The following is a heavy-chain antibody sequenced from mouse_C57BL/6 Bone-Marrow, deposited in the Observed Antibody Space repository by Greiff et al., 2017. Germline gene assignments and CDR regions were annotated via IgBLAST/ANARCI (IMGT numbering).Heavy chain of an antibody. CDR2: IWTGGGT. CDR1: GFSLTSYA. V-gene: IGHV2-9-1*01. Sequence: QVQLKQSGPGLVAPSQSLSITCTVSGFSLTSYAISWVRQPPGKGLEWLGVIWTGGGTNYNSALKSRLSISKDNSKSQVFLKMNSLQTDDTARYYCARDYGSSFYWYFDVWGTGTTVTVSS. CDR3: ARDYGSSFYWYFDV. D-gene: IGHD1-1*01. J-gene: IGHJ1*03.